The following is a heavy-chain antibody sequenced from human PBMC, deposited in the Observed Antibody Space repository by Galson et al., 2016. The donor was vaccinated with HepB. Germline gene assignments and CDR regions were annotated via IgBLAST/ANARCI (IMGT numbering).Heavy chain of an antibody. J-gene: IGHJ4*02. CDR2: IKQDGSEQ. Sequence: SLRLSCAASGFTFSSDWMSWVRQAPGKGLEWVANIKQDGSEQYYVDFVKGRFTITRDNAKNSLYLQMNSLRAEDTDVYYCASWWQTPASYFDYWGQGTLVTVSS. V-gene: IGHV3-7*01. CDR3: ASWWQTPASYFDY. D-gene: IGHD2-8*02. CDR1: GFTFSSDW.